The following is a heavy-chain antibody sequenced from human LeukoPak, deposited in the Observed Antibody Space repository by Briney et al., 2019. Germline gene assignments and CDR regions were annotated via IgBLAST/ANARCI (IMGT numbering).Heavy chain of an antibody. CDR1: GGSISSSSYY. D-gene: IGHD2-2*01. CDR3: ASLYCSSTSCYDY. V-gene: IGHV4-39*01. CDR2: IYYSGST. Sequence: SETLSLTCTVSGGSISSSSYYWGWIRQPPGKGLEWIGSIYYSGSTYYNPSLKSRVTISVDTSKNQFSLKLSSVTAADTAVYYCASLYCSSTSCYDYWGQGTLVTVSS. J-gene: IGHJ4*02.